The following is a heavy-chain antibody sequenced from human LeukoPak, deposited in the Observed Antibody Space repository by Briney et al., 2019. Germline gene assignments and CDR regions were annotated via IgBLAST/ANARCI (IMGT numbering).Heavy chain of an antibody. V-gene: IGHV3-30*02. CDR2: IRYEGNDE. D-gene: IGHD3-3*01. CDR1: GFTFSNYG. Sequence: GGSLRLSCAASGFTFSNYGMHWVRQAPGKGLEWVAFIRYEGNDEYYADSVKGRFTITRENSKNMLHLEMNSLRAEDTAVYYCARHDWFDPWGQGTLVTVSS. J-gene: IGHJ5*02. CDR3: ARHDWFDP.